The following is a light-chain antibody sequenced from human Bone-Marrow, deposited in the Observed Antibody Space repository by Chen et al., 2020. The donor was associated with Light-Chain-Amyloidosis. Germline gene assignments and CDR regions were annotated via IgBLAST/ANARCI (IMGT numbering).Light chain of an antibody. V-gene: IGKV3-11*01. Sequence: EVVLTQSPATLSLSPGDRATLSCRASQSVNRYLAWYQQRPGQAPRLLVCDAYDRATGVHARFSSSGSVTGFSLTISGLESEDVAVYYGQQYGDRPPITFGQGTRLDIK. CDR1: QSVNRY. CDR3: QQYGDRPPIT. J-gene: IGKJ5*01. CDR2: DAY.